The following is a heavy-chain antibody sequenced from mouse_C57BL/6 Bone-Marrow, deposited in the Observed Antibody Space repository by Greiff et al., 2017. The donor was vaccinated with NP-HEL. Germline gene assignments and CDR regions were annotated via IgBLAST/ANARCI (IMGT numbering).Heavy chain of an antibody. CDR2: IWGDGGT. J-gene: IGHJ4*01. CDR1: GFSLTSYG. V-gene: IGHV2-3*01. CDR3: AKPIYYYGSSYDAMDY. D-gene: IGHD1-1*01. Sequence: VKLVESGPGLVAPSPSLSITCTVSGFSLTSYGVSWVRQPPGKGLEWLGVIWGDGGTTYHSALISRLSISKDNSKGQVFLKLNSLQTDDTATYYCAKPIYYYGSSYDAMDYWGQGTSVTVSS.